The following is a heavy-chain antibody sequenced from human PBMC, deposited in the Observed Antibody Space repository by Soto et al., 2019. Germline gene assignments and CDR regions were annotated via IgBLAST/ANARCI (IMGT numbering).Heavy chain of an antibody. D-gene: IGHD3-3*01. CDR1: GFTFSHNA. J-gene: IGHJ6*02. Sequence: GGSLRLSCAASGFTFSHNALSWVRQAPGKGLEWVSTISDAGGSTDYADSVKGRFTTSRDNAKNMVFLQMDSLRAEDTAIYYCAKVGRDYYAMDVWGQGTTVTVSS. CDR2: ISDAGGST. CDR3: AKVGRDYYAMDV. V-gene: IGHV3-23*01.